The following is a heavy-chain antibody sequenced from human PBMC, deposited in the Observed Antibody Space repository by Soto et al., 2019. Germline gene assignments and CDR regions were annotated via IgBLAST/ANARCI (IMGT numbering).Heavy chain of an antibody. V-gene: IGHV5-10-1*01. D-gene: IGHD2-2*01. J-gene: IGHJ6*02. CDR3: ARNDEGVVPAAIDYYYRMDL. CDR2: IDPSDSYT. Sequence: GRSLKISCKGSGYSFTSYWISWVRQMPGKGLEWMGRIDPSDSYTNYSPSFQGHVTISADKSISTAYLQWSSLKASDTAMYYWARNDEGVVPAAIDYYYRMDLWGQGTTVT. CDR1: GYSFTSYW.